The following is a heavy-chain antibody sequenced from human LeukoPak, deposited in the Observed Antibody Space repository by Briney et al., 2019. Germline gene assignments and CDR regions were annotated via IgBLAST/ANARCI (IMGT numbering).Heavy chain of an antibody. V-gene: IGHV1-18*01. Sequence: GASVKVSCKASGYTFSSYAMNWVRQAPGQGLEWMGWISAYNGDTNYAQKLQGRVTMTTDTSTSTAYMELRSLRSDDTAVYYCARLAPDGYNYWYFDLWGRGTLVTVSS. CDR2: ISAYNGDT. CDR1: GYTFSSYA. CDR3: ARLAPDGYNYWYFDL. D-gene: IGHD1-14*01. J-gene: IGHJ2*01.